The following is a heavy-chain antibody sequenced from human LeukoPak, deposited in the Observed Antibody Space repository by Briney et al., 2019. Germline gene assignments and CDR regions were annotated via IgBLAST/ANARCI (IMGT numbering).Heavy chain of an antibody. D-gene: IGHD6-13*01. CDR1: GYSFTSYW. CDR3: ARQGSAAGMGNLFDP. V-gene: IGHV5-51*01. Sequence: GESLKISCKGSGYSFTSYWIGWVRQMPGKGLEWMGIIYPGDSDTRYSPSFQGQVTISADKSISTAYLQWSSLKASDTAMYYCARQGSAAGMGNLFDPWGQGPLVTVS. CDR2: IYPGDSDT. J-gene: IGHJ5*02.